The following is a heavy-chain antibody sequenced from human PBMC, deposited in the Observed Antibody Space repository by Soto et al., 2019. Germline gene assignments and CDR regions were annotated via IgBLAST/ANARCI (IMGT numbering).Heavy chain of an antibody. CDR2: IYYSGST. D-gene: IGHD3-10*01. CDR3: ARRPYYFGSVD. CDR1: GGSISSGGYY. V-gene: IGHV4-31*03. J-gene: IGHJ4*02. Sequence: QVQLQESGPGLVKPSQTLSLTCTVSGGSISSGGYYWSWIRQHPGKGLEWIGYIYYSGSTYYNPSLQSRVTISIDTSKTQFSRKLSSVTAADTAVYYCARRPYYFGSVDWGQGTLVTVSS.